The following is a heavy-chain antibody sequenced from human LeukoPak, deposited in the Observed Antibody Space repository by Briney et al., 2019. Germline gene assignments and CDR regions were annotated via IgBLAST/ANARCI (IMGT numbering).Heavy chain of an antibody. J-gene: IGHJ3*02. CDR3: ARAVVTPPGAFDI. D-gene: IGHD3-22*01. V-gene: IGHV1-69*04. Sequence: SVKVSCKASGGTFSSYAISWVRQAPGQGLEWMGRIIPILGIANYAQKFQGRVTITADKSTSTAYMELSSLRSEDTAVYYCARAVVTPPGAFDIWGQGTMVTVSS. CDR2: IIPILGIA. CDR1: GGTFSSYA.